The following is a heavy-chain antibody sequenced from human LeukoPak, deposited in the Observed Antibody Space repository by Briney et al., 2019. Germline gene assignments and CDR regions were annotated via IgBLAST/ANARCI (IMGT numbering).Heavy chain of an antibody. Sequence: ASVKVSCKASGYTFTGYYMHWVRQAPGQGLEWMGWINPNSGGTNYAQKFQGRVTMTRDTSISTAYMELSRLRSDDTAVYYCAREHHQSVLYDFWSGYSDYTYWFDPWGQGTLVTVSS. CDR2: INPNSGGT. CDR1: GYTFTGYY. J-gene: IGHJ5*02. CDR3: AREHHQSVLYDFWSGYSDYTYWFDP. V-gene: IGHV1-2*02. D-gene: IGHD3-3*01.